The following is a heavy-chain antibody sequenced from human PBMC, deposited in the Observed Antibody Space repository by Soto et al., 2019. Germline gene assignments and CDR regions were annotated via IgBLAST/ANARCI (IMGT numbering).Heavy chain of an antibody. J-gene: IGHJ6*02. CDR3: ARRPYGSSYYYYYGMDV. D-gene: IGHD3-10*01. CDR1: GGSISSGGYY. V-gene: IGHV4-31*03. Sequence: PSETLSLTCTVSGGSISSGGYYWSWIRQHPGKGLEWIGYIYYSGSTYYNPSLKSRVTISVDTSKNQFSLKLSSVTAADTAMYYCARRPYGSSYYYYYGMDVWGQGTTVTVSS. CDR2: IYYSGST.